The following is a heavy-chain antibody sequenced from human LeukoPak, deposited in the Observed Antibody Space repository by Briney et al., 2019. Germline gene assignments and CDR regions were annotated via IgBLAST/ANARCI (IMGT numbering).Heavy chain of an antibody. Sequence: GGSLRLSCAASGFTFSDYYMSWIRQAPGKGLEWVSYISSSGSTIYYADSVKGRFTISRDNAKNSLYLQMNSLRAEDTAVYYCASTYNAYYYDSSGYYPLGYWGQGTLVTVSS. J-gene: IGHJ4*02. CDR3: ASTYNAYYYDSSGYYPLGY. D-gene: IGHD3-22*01. V-gene: IGHV3-11*04. CDR1: GFTFSDYY. CDR2: ISSSGSTI.